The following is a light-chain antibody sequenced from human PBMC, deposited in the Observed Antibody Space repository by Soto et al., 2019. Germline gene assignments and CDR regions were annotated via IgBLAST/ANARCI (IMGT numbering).Light chain of an antibody. Sequence: QSALTQPASVSGSPGQSITISCTGIISDVDVYTYVSWYQQYPGKAPKVLIYEVNNRPSGVSYRFSGSKSGSTAYLTISGRQTEDEADYYCASYTTHTSPVVFGGGTQLTVL. J-gene: IGLJ7*01. CDR2: EVN. V-gene: IGLV2-14*01. CDR3: ASYTTHTSPVV. CDR1: ISDVDVYTY.